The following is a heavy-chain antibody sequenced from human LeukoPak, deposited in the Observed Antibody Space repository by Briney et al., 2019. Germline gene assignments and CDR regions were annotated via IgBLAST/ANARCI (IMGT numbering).Heavy chain of an antibody. V-gene: IGHV3-23*01. J-gene: IGHJ1*01. Sequence: TGGSLRLSCAASGFTFSSYAMSWVRQAPGKGLGWVSAISGSADSTYYADSVKGRFTISRDNSKNTLYLQMNSLRAEDTAIYYCAKDNPGVTCVTRAEYFHHWGQGTLVTVSS. CDR2: ISGSADST. D-gene: IGHD4-23*01. CDR3: AKDNPGVTCVTRAEYFHH. CDR1: GFTFSSYA.